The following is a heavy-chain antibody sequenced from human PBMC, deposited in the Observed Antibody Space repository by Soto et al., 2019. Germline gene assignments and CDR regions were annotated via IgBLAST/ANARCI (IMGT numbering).Heavy chain of an antibody. CDR3: ARITALRYFDWLEDAFDI. J-gene: IGHJ3*02. CDR2: ISSSSSTI. V-gene: IGHV3-48*01. D-gene: IGHD3-9*01. Sequence: GGSLRLSCAASGFTFSSYSMNWVRQAPGKGLEWVSYISSSSSTIYYADSVKGRFTIARDNAKNSLYLQMNSLRAEDTAVYYCARITALRYFDWLEDAFDIWGQGTMVTVSS. CDR1: GFTFSSYS.